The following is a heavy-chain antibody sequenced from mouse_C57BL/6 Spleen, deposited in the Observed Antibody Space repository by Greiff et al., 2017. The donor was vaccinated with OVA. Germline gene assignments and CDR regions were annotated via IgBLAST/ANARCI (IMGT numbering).Heavy chain of an antibody. D-gene: IGHD2-3*01. Sequence: EVKLMESGPELVKPGDSVKISCKASGYSFTGYFMNWVMQSHGKSLEWIGRINPYNGDTFYNQKFKGKATLTVDKSSSTAHMELRSLTSEDSAVYYCARAGYYVYFDYWGQGTTLTVSS. CDR1: GYSFTGYF. V-gene: IGHV1-20*01. CDR3: ARAGYYVYFDY. CDR2: INPYNGDT. J-gene: IGHJ2*01.